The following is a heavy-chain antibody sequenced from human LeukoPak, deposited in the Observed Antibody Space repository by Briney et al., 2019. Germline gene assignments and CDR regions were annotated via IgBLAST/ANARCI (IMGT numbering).Heavy chain of an antibody. CDR1: GGSISSSSYY. J-gene: IGHJ4*02. V-gene: IGHV4-39*07. CDR2: IYYSGST. CDR3: ARKDYYGSGSNDY. Sequence: SETLSLTCTVSGGSISSSSYYWGWIRQAPGKGLEWIGSIYYSGSTYYNPSLKSRVTISVDTSKNQFSLKLSSVTAADTAVYYCARKDYYGSGSNDYWGQGTLVTVSS. D-gene: IGHD3-10*01.